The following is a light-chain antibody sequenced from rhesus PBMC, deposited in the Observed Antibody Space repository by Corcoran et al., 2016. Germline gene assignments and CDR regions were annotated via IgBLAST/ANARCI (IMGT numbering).Light chain of an antibody. CDR3: QQYNSVPYS. J-gene: IGKJ2*01. CDR2: YAI. V-gene: IGKV1-25*01. CDR1: QGIRSY. Sequence: DIQMTQSPSSVSASAGDRVTITCRASQGIRSYLAWYQQKPGKGLKVLIYYAITLQSGVPSRFSGSGSGTEFTLALSSLEPEDFATYHCQQYNSVPYSFGQGAKVEVE.